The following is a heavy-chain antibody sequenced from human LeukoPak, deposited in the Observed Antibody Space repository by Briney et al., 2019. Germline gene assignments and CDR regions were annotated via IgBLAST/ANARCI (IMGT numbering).Heavy chain of an antibody. J-gene: IGHJ4*02. V-gene: IGHV1-46*01. Sequence: ASVKVSCKASGYTFTSYYMHWVRQAPGQGLEWMGIINPSGGSTSYAQKFQGRVTMTRDMSTSTVYMELSSLRSEDTAVYYCARELVLWFGESRQNIDYWGQGTLVTVSS. CDR2: INPSGGST. CDR1: GYTFTSYY. D-gene: IGHD3-10*01. CDR3: ARELVLWFGESRQNIDY.